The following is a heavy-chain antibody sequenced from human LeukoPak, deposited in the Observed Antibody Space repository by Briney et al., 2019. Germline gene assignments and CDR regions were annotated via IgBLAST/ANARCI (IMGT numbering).Heavy chain of an antibody. CDR2: INPKSGGT. CDR1: GYTFTDYY. D-gene: IGHD3-10*01. CDR3: AKLEQTFDFHY. J-gene: IGHJ4*02. Sequence: ASVKVPCKASGYTFTDYYMHWVRQAPGQGLGWMGWINPKSGGTNYAQKFQGRVTMTRDTSISTAFMELSRLKSDDTAVYYCAKLEQTFDFHYWGQGTLVTVSS. V-gene: IGHV1-2*02.